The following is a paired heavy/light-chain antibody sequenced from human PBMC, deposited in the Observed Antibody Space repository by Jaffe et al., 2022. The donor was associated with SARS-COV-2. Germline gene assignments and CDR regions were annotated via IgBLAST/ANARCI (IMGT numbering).Heavy chain of an antibody. CDR2: ISGSGTNI. V-gene: IGHV3-23*04. J-gene: IGHJ4*02. CDR3: AKDETAGGLSSFDS. D-gene: IGHD6-13*01. CDR1: GFTFSSFA. Sequence: EVQLVESGGGLVQPGGSLRLSCAASGFTFSSFAMSWVRQAPGKGLEWVSFISGSGTNIHYADSVKGRFTISRDNSKNTLYLQMNSLRAEDTAVYYCAKDETAGGLSSFDSWGQGTLVTVSS.
Light chain of an antibody. CDR1: SEHSRYT. CDR2: VKSDGSH. J-gene: IGLJ1*01. CDR3: GESHTIDGQVGYV. Sequence: LPVLTQPPSASALLGASIKLTCTLSSEHSRYTIEWYQQRPGRSPQYIMKVKSDGSHSKGDGIPDRFMGSSSGADRYLTVSNLQPDDEAEYHCGESHTIDGQVGYVFGTGTKVTVL. V-gene: IGLV4-3*01.